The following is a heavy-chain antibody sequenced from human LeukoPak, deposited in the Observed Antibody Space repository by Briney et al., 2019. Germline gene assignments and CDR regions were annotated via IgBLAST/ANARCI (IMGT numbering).Heavy chain of an antibody. CDR3: ARGGDYPFDY. CDR2: SNSDGSST. J-gene: IGHJ4*02. Sequence: GGSLRLSCSASGFTFSSYWMHWVRQAPGKGLVWVSRSNSDGSSTNYADSVKGRFTISRDNAKNTLYLQMNSLRAEDTAVYYCARGGDYPFDYWGQGTLVTVSS. D-gene: IGHD4-17*01. CDR1: GFTFSSYW. V-gene: IGHV3-74*01.